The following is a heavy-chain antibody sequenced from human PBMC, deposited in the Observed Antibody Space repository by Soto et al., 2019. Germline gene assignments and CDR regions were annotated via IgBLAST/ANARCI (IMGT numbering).Heavy chain of an antibody. Sequence: ASVKVSCKASGYAFTSYGISWVRQAPGQGLEWMGWISAYNGNTNYAQKLQGRVTMTTDTSTSTAYMELRSLRSDDTAVYYCARVKGSGYHNWFDPWGKGTLVTVSS. V-gene: IGHV1-18*01. J-gene: IGHJ5*02. CDR2: ISAYNGNT. CDR1: GYAFTSYG. D-gene: IGHD3-22*01. CDR3: ARVKGSGYHNWFDP.